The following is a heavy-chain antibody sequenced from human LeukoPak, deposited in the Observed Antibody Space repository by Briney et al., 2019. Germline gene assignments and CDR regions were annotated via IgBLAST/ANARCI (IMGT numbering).Heavy chain of an antibody. CDR3: ARVVRKQLVSMVWGLYYYYMDV. J-gene: IGHJ6*03. D-gene: IGHD6-13*01. CDR2: ISAYNGNT. Sequence: GASVKVSCKASGYTFTSYGISWVRQAPGQGPEWMGWISAYNGNTNYAQKLQGRVTMTIDTSTSTAYMELRSLRSDDTAVYYCARVVRKQLVSMVWGLYYYYMDVWGKGTTVTVSS. CDR1: GYTFTSYG. V-gene: IGHV1-18*01.